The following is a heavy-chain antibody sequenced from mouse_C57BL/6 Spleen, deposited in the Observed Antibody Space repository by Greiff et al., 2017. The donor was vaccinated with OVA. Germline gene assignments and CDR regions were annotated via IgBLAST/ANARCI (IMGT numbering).Heavy chain of an antibody. Sequence: QVQLQQPGAELVKPGASVKLSCKASGYTFTSYWMHWVKQRPGQGLEWIGMIHPNSGSTNYNEKFKSKATLTVDKSSSTAYMQLSSLTSEDSAVYYCARRGTGTEGPYFDYWGQGTTLTVSS. CDR1: GYTFTSYW. V-gene: IGHV1-64*01. D-gene: IGHD4-1*01. J-gene: IGHJ2*01. CDR2: IHPNSGST. CDR3: ARRGTGTEGPYFDY.